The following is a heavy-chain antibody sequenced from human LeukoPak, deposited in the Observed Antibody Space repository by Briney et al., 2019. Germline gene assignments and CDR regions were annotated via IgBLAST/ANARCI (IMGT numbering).Heavy chain of an antibody. V-gene: IGHV4-30-4*02. CDR3: ARGHQEKQWLVSGY. CDR1: GGSIISGDYY. CDR2: IYYSGST. Sequence: SETLCLTCTVSGGSIISGDYYWSWIRQPPGKGVEWIGYIYYSGSTYYNPSLKSRVTISVDTSKNQFYLKLSSVTAADTAVYYCARGHQEKQWLVSGYWGQGTLVTVSS. D-gene: IGHD6-19*01. J-gene: IGHJ4*02.